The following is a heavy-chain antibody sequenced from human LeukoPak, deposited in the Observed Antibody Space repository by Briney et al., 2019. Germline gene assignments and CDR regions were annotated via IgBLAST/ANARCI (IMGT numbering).Heavy chain of an antibody. Sequence: GRSLRLSCAASGFTFSSYAMNWVRQAPGKGLEWVSSISRGSDHIFYADSMKGRFTISRDNAKNSLYLQMNSLGAEDTAVYYCARPYDTRGYFPDYWGQGTLVTVSS. D-gene: IGHD3-22*01. CDR2: ISRGSDHI. J-gene: IGHJ4*02. CDR1: GFTFSSYA. V-gene: IGHV3-21*01. CDR3: ARPYDTRGYFPDY.